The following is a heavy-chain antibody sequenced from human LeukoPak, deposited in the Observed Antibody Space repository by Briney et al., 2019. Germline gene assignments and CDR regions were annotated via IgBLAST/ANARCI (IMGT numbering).Heavy chain of an antibody. Sequence: GGSLRLSCAASGFTFSSYAISWVRQAPGKGLEWVSAISGSGGSTYYADSVKGRFTISRDNSKNTLYLQMNSLRAEDTAVYYCAKALGIAVAGTGFDYWGQGTLVTVSS. CDR1: GFTFSSYA. V-gene: IGHV3-23*01. D-gene: IGHD6-19*01. J-gene: IGHJ4*02. CDR3: AKALGIAVAGTGFDY. CDR2: ISGSGGST.